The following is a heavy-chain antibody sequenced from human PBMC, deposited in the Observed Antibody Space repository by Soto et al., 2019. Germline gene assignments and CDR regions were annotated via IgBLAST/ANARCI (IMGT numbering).Heavy chain of an antibody. J-gene: IGHJ6*02. CDR2: TVSGGTT. CDR3: ARKPPSAIQGWAFGMDV. D-gene: IGHD2-2*01. CDR1: GFTVADNY. V-gene: IGHV3-53*02. Sequence: EVQLVETGGSLIQSGGSLRLSCAASGFTVADNYMIWVRQPPGKGLEWVSTTVSGGTTQYASSVKGRFTVSRDISKNTLYLQMNNLRAEDTALYYCARKPPSAIQGWAFGMDVWGQGTTVSVSS.